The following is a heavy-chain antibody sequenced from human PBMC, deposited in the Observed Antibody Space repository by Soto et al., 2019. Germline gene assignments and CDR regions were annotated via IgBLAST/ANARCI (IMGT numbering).Heavy chain of an antibody. CDR1: GFIFSTYA. CDR2: ISYDGTNK. CDR3: ARDSWGMDV. J-gene: IGHJ6*02. Sequence: QVHLVESGGGVVQPGRSLRLSCAASGFIFSTYAIHWVRQAPGKGLEWVAVISYDGTNKYYADSVKGRFTISRDNSKNTLDLQMNSLSAEDTAVYYCARDSWGMDVWGQGTTVTVSS. V-gene: IGHV3-30-3*01.